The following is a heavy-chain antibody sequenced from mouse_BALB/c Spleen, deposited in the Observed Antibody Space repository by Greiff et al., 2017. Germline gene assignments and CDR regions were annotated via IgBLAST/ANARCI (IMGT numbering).Heavy chain of an antibody. CDR3: ARGDYGNYDYFDY. V-gene: IGHV5-17*02. D-gene: IGHD2-1*01. CDR2: ISSGSSTI. CDR1: GFTFSSFG. J-gene: IGHJ2*01. Sequence: EVNLVESGGGLVQPGGSRKLSCAASGFTFSSFGMHWVRQAPEKGLEWVAYISSGSSTIYYADTVKGRFTISRDNPKNTLFLQMTSLRSEDTAMYYCARGDYGNYDYFDYWGQGTTLTVSS.